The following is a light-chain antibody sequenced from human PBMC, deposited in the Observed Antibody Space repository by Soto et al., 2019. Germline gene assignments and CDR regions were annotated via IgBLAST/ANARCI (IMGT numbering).Light chain of an antibody. CDR3: CSYAGSAGA. V-gene: IGLV2-23*01. Sequence: QSALTQPASVSGSPGQSITISCTGTSSDVGSYNLVSWYQQHPGKAPKLMIYEGSKRPSGVSNRFSGSKSGNTASLTISGVQAEDEAEYYCCSYAGSAGAFGGVTKITVL. J-gene: IGLJ2*01. CDR2: EGS. CDR1: SSDVGSYNL.